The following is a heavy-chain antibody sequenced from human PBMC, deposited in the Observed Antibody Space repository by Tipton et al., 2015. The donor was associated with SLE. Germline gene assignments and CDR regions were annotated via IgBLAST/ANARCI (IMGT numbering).Heavy chain of an antibody. CDR1: GDSFSNHF. D-gene: IGHD7-27*01. J-gene: IGHJ6*03. V-gene: IGHV4-59*11. Sequence: LRLSCTVSGDSFSNHFWSWIRQPPGKGLEWIGYMYRSGTTKYNPXLKSRVTISVDTSKSQFSLKLTSATAADTAVYYCARDAGGALGMESYYYYLDVWGKGTTVTVSS. CDR2: MYRSGTT. CDR3: ARDAGGALGMESYYYYLDV.